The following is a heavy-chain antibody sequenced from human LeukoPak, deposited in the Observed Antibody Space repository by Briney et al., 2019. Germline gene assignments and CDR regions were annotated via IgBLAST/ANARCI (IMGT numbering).Heavy chain of an antibody. V-gene: IGHV3-73*01. J-gene: IGHJ3*02. CDR2: IRSKANTYAT. CDR3: ARIWDTAFDI. CDR1: GFTFSDSA. D-gene: IGHD5-18*01. Sequence: GGSLRLSCAASGFTFSDSAIHWVRQASGKGLEWVGRIRSKANTYATAYAASVKGRFTIARDDSKNTAFLQMNSLKNDDTAVYYCARIWDTAFDIWGPGTMVTVSS.